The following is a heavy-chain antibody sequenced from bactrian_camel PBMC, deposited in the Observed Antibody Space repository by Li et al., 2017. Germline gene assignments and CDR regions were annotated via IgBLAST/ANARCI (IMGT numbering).Heavy chain of an antibody. CDR3: GIPTPIGCAKRPTSYPY. Sequence: HVQLVESGGDSVQAGGSLTLSCVASKRTYDTYRMGWFRQSPGKEREGVAVIWPGGRSIDFADSAKGRFTVSQDNASSTVYLRLNGAKPEDTGMYYCGIPTPIGCAKRPTSYPYWGQGTQVTVS. CDR1: KRTYDTYR. D-gene: IGHD3*01. CDR2: IWPGGRSI. J-gene: IGHJ4*01. V-gene: IGHV3S63*01.